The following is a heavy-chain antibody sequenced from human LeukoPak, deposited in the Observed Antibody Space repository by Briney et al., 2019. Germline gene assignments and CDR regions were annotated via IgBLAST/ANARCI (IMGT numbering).Heavy chain of an antibody. CDR2: IYHSGTT. CDR1: GYSISSDYY. J-gene: IGHJ4*02. Sequence: SETLSLTCIVSGYSISSDYYWGWIRQPPGKGLEWIGSIYHSGTTYYNPSLESRVTISVDTSKNQFSLRLSSVTAADTAVYYCARAISYWGPGTLVTVSS. D-gene: IGHD2-21*01. V-gene: IGHV4-38-2*02. CDR3: ARAISY.